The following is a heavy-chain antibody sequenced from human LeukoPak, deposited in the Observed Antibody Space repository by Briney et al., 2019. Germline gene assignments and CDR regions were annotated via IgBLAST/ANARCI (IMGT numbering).Heavy chain of an antibody. Sequence: GASVKVSFKSSVYTFAIYGISWVRQAPGQGLEWMAWISPYDGDTNYAQNFEGRVTMTTEASTSTAYMELRSLRSDDTAIYYCARDYCTRGGDCYKEDLFNPWGQGTLVTVSS. CDR2: ISPYDGDT. V-gene: IGHV1-18*01. J-gene: IGHJ5*02. D-gene: IGHD2-21*02. CDR1: VYTFAIYG. CDR3: ARDYCTRGGDCYKEDLFNP.